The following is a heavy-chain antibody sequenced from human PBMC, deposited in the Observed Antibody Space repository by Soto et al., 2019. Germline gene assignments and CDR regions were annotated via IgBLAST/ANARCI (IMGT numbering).Heavy chain of an antibody. V-gene: IGHV3-23*01. CDR1: GFTFSSYA. CDR2: ISGSGIST. J-gene: IGHJ6*02. D-gene: IGHD1-26*01. CDR3: AKDSPKWELSVLDYCGLDV. Sequence: EVQLLESGGGLVQPGGSLRLSCAASGFTFSSYAMSWVRQAPGKGLEWVSTISGSGISTYYAGSVKGRFTISRDNSKNTLYLQMNSLRAEDTAVYHCAKDSPKWELSVLDYCGLDVWGQGTTVTVSS.